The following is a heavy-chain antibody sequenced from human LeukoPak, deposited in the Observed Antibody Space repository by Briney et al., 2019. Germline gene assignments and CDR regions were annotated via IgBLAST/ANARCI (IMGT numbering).Heavy chain of an antibody. Sequence: GGSLRLSCAASGFTFSSYAMSWVRQAPGKGLEWVSAISGSGGSTYYADSEKGRFTISRDNSKNTLYLQMNSLRAEDTAVYYCAKHGTDRLCTSHCYTDYWGQGTLVTVSS. J-gene: IGHJ4*02. CDR2: ISGSGGST. V-gene: IGHV3-23*01. D-gene: IGHD2-2*02. CDR1: GFTFSSYA. CDR3: AKHGTDRLCTSHCYTDY.